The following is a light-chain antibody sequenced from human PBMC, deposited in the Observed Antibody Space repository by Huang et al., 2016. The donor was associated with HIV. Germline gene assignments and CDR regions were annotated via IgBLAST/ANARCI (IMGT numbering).Light chain of an antibody. V-gene: IGKV1-12*01. CDR2: AAS. CDR3: QQSDRFPLT. CDR1: QDISTW. Sequence: DIQMTQSPSSVSASVGDKVTITCRASQDISTWLAWYQQKPGKAPNLLIFAASRLHDAVPPRFSGTGSGTSFTLTITNLQPDDFATYYCQQSDRFPLTFGGGTRVDIK. J-gene: IGKJ4*01.